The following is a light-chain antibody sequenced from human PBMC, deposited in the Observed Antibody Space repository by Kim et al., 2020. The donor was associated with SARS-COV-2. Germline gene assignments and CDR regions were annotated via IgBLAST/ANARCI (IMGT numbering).Light chain of an antibody. V-gene: IGLV2-14*03. CDR2: DVS. CDR3: SSYTSSSLYV. CDR1: SSDVGGYNY. Sequence: GQSITISGPGTSSDVGGYNYVSWYQQHPGKAPKLMIYDVSNRPSGVSNRFSGSKSGNTASLTISGLQAEDEADYYCSSYTSSSLYVFGTGTKVTVL. J-gene: IGLJ1*01.